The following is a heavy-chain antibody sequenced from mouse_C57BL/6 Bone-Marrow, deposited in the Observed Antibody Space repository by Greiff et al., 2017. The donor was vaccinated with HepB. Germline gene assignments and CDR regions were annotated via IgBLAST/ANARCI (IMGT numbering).Heavy chain of an antibody. J-gene: IGHJ3*01. CDR1: GYTFTDYY. Sequence: VQLQQSGPELVKPGASVKISCKASGYTFTDYYMNWVKQSHGKSLEWIGDINPNNGGTSYNQKFKGKATLTVDKSSSTAYMELRSLTSEDSAVYYCARGPPDYGNYEGFAYWGQGTLVTVSA. CDR2: INPNNGGT. D-gene: IGHD2-1*01. V-gene: IGHV1-26*01. CDR3: ARGPPDYGNYEGFAY.